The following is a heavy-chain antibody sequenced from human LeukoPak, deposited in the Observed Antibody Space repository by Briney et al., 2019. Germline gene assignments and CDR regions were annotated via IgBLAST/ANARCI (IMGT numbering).Heavy chain of an antibody. V-gene: IGHV3-53*01. D-gene: IGHD4-17*01. CDR1: GFTVSRNY. J-gene: IGHJ6*02. CDR2: IYSAGTT. CDR3: VRDINGGLRNYYYYAMDV. Sequence: GGSLRLSCAASGFTVSRNYYMNWVRQAPGKGLEWVSVIYSAGTTYYADSVKGRFTISRDNSKSTVYLQMNSLRAEDTAVYYCVRDINGGLRNYYYYAMDVWGQGTTVAVSS.